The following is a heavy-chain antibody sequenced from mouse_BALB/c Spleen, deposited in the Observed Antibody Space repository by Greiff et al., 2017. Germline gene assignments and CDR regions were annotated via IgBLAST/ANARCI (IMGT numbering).Heavy chain of an antibody. D-gene: IGHD2-10*01. J-gene: IGHJ2*01. CDR3: ARFAPTRRAFDY. CDR2: ISTYYGDA. V-gene: IGHV1S137*01. CDR1: GYTFTDYA. Sequence: QVQLQQSGAELVRPGVSVKISCKGSGYTFTDYAMHWVKQSHAKSLEWIGVISTYYGDASYNQKFKGKATMTVDKSSSTAYMELARLTSEDSAMYYCARFAPTRRAFDYWGQGTTLTVSS.